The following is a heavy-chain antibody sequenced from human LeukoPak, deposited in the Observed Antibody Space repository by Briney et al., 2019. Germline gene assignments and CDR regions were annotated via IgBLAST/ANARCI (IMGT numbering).Heavy chain of an antibody. Sequence: ASVKVSCNASGGTFNNYAFSWVRQAPGQGLEWMGGIIPMFGTVSYAQKFQGRVTVTTDASTDTVYMELSSLKFEDTAIYYSARDHSGYSLGYALYYFDYWGQGTLVTVSS. CDR3: ARDHSGYSLGYALYYFDY. CDR1: GGTFNNYA. V-gene: IGHV1-69*05. J-gene: IGHJ4*02. D-gene: IGHD5-18*01. CDR2: IIPMFGTV.